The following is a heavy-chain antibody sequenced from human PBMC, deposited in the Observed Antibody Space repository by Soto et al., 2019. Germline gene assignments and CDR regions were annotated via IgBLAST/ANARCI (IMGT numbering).Heavy chain of an antibody. CDR3: AKDRKTGSGWYWDY. J-gene: IGHJ4*02. D-gene: IGHD6-19*01. V-gene: IGHV3-23*01. Sequence: EVQLLESGGGLLQPGGSLRLSCAASGFTFSSYAMSWVRQAPGKGLEWVSGISASGVSTYYADSVKGRFTISRDNSENKLYLQMNSLRDEDTALYYCAKDRKTGSGWYWDYWGQGTLVTVSS. CDR2: ISASGVST. CDR1: GFTFSSYA.